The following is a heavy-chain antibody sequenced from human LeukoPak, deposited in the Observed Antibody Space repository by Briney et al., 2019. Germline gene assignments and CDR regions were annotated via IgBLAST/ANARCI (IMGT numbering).Heavy chain of an antibody. V-gene: IGHV1-2*02. CDR1: GYTFTCYY. Sequence: ASVKVSCKASGYTFTCYYMHWVRQAPGQGLEWMGWINPNSGGTNYAQKFQGRVTMTTDTSTSTAYLELRSLRSDDTAVYYCARGRFWNYVAYYYYYMDVWGKGTTVTVSS. J-gene: IGHJ6*03. D-gene: IGHD1-7*01. CDR2: INPNSGGT. CDR3: ARGRFWNYVAYYYYYMDV.